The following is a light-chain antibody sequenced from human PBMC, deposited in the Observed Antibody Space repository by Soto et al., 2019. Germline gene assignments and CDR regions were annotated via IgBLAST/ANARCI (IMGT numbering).Light chain of an antibody. Sequence: QSVLAQPASLSGSPGQSITISCTGTSSDVGGYNYVSWYQQHPGKAPKLIFYDVSNRPSGVSNRFFGSKSDNTASLTISGLQAEDEADYYCSSYTSSRTYIFGTGTKVTVL. CDR3: SSYTSSRTYI. CDR2: DVS. V-gene: IGLV2-14*03. J-gene: IGLJ1*01. CDR1: SSDVGGYNY.